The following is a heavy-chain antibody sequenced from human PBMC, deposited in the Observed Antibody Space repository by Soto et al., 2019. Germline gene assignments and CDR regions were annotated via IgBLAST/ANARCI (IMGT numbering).Heavy chain of an antibody. CDR2: ISGSGGST. V-gene: IGHV3-23*01. CDR3: AKDNGRANSNYYYYYGMDV. CDR1: GFTFSSYA. Sequence: GGSLRLSCAASGFTFSSYAMSWVRQAPGKGLEWVSAISGSGGSTYYADSVKGRFTISRDNSKNTLYLQMNSLRAEDTAVYYCAKDNGRANSNYYYYYGMDVWGQGTTVTVS. J-gene: IGHJ6*01.